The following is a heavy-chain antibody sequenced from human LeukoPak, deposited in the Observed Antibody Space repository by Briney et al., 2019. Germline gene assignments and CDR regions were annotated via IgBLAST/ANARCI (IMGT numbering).Heavy chain of an antibody. J-gene: IGHJ4*02. V-gene: IGHV3-53*01. CDR1: GFTVSSNY. CDR3: AKAPGTATAARYFEY. Sequence: GGSLRLSCAASGFTVSSNYMSWVRQAPGKGLEWVSVIYSGGSTYYADSVKGRFTISRGNSKNTLYLQMNSLRAEDTAVYHCAKAPGTATAARYFEYWGQGTLVTVSS. D-gene: IGHD1-1*01. CDR2: IYSGGST.